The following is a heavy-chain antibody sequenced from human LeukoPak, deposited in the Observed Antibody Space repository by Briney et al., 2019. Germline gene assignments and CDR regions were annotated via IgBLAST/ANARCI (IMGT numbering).Heavy chain of an antibody. CDR3: AKDKGAVAGTGRTDY. Sequence: GGSLRPSCAASGFTFSSYAMSWVRQAPGRGLEWVSAISYSGGSTYYADSVKGRFTISRDNSKNTLYLQMNSLRAEDTAVYYCAKDKGAVAGTGRTDYWGQGTLVTVSS. D-gene: IGHD6-19*01. CDR2: ISYSGGST. V-gene: IGHV3-23*01. J-gene: IGHJ4*02. CDR1: GFTFSSYA.